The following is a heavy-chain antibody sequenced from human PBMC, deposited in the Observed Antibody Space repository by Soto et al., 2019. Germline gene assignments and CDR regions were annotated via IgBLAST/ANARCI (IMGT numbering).Heavy chain of an antibody. CDR1: GLTVSGKKY. J-gene: IGHJ4*02. CDR3: AKDGGYYYDSSGYYYEPPGY. CDR2: ISGSGGST. Sequence: GGSLRLSCVASGLTVSGKKYMAWVRQAPGKGPEWVSAISGSGGSTYYADSVKGRFTISRDNSKNTLYLQMNSLRAEDTAVYYCAKDGGYYYDSSGYYYEPPGYWGQGTLVTVSS. D-gene: IGHD3-22*01. V-gene: IGHV3-23*01.